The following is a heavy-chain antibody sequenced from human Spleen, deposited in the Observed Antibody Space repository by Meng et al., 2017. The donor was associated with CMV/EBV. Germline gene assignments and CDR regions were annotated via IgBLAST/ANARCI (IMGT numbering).Heavy chain of an antibody. CDR2: INPNSGDT. Sequence: SVKVSCKASGYTFNGYFICWVRQAPGQGLEWMGWINPNSGDTNYAQKFQGRVTMTRDKSISTAFMELSRLRSDDTAMYYCARGGNLDYWGQGTLVTVSS. D-gene: IGHD4-23*01. CDR3: ARGGNLDY. CDR1: GYTFNGYF. V-gene: IGHV1-2*02. J-gene: IGHJ4*02.